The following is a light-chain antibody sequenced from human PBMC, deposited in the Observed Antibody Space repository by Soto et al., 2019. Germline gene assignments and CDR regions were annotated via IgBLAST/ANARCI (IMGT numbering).Light chain of an antibody. CDR3: SSYTSTSTYV. CDR1: SSDIGAYNS. Sequence: QSALTQPASVSGSPGQSITISCTGASSDIGAYNSVSWYQQHPDKAPKLIIYEVIYRPSGVSNRFSGSKSGNTASLTISGLHAEDEADYYCSSYTSTSTYVFGTGTKLTVL. CDR2: EVI. J-gene: IGLJ1*01. V-gene: IGLV2-14*03.